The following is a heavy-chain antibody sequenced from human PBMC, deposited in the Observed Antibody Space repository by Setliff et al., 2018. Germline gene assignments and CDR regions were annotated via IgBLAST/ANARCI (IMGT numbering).Heavy chain of an antibody. CDR1: GGSISSSSYY. V-gene: IGHV4-39*01. J-gene: IGHJ5*02. Sequence: SETLSLTCTVSGGSISSSSYYWGWIRQPPGKGLEWIGSIYYSGSTYYNPSLKSRVTISVDTSKNQFSLKLSSVTAADTAVYYCARRAPRTIFQAAGEFDPWGQGTLVTVSS. CDR2: IYYSGST. D-gene: IGHD3-3*01. CDR3: ARRAPRTIFQAAGEFDP.